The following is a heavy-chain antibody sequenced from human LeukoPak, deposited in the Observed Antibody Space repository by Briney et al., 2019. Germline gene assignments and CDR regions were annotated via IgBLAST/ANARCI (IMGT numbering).Heavy chain of an antibody. V-gene: IGHV3-23*01. CDR3: AKDGLYYDGSEHVYYFDS. CDR1: GFTFSRSA. J-gene: IGHJ4*02. Sequence: GGSLRLSCAASGFTFSRSAMTWVRQGPGTGLEFVASIIYSGGATYYADPVKGRFTISRDNSKNTLYLQMNSLRAEDTALYYCAKDGLYYDGSEHVYYFDSWGQGTLVTVSS. D-gene: IGHD3-22*01. CDR2: IIYSGGAT.